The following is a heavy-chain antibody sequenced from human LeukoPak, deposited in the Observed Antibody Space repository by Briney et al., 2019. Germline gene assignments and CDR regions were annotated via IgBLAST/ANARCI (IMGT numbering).Heavy chain of an antibody. CDR1: GFTFSTYT. D-gene: IGHD1-26*01. Sequence: GGSLRLSCAASGFTFSTYTMTWVRQAPGKGLEWVSSISGGAAYTYYADSVKGRFTISRDNPKNTLYLQMNSLRAEDTAVYYCAKTSYTGTYYYYYYCMGVWGKGTTVTVSS. CDR2: ISGGAAYT. J-gene: IGHJ6*03. CDR3: AKTSYTGTYYYYYYCMGV. V-gene: IGHV3-23*01.